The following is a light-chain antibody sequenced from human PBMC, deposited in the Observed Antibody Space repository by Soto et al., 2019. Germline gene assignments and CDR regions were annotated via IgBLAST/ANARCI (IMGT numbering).Light chain of an antibody. CDR1: SVSVSTSHY. Sequence: QAVVTQEASLSVSPGGTVTLTCGLNSVSVSTSHYPSWYQQTPGQPPRTLILNIESRPSGVPERFSGTIIGRRAALSITGAQSEDESDYYCMLSVGTGVWVFGGGTKLTVL. V-gene: IGLV8-61*01. CDR3: MLSVGTGVWV. J-gene: IGLJ3*02. CDR2: NIE.